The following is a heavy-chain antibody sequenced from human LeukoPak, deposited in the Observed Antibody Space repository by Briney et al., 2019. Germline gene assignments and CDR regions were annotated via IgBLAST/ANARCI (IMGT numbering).Heavy chain of an antibody. CDR1: GFTFGDYA. Sequence: GGSLRLSCAASGFTFGDYAMHWVRQAPGKGLEWVSLISWDGGSTYYADSVKGRFTISRDNSKNSLYLQMNSLRAEDTALYYCAKDSYYDSSGYPDYWGQGTLVTVSS. CDR3: AKDSYYDSSGYPDY. V-gene: IGHV3-43D*03. J-gene: IGHJ4*02. D-gene: IGHD3-22*01. CDR2: ISWDGGST.